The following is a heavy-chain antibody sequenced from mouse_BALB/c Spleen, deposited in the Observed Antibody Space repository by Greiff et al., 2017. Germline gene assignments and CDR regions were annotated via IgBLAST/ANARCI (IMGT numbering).Heavy chain of an antibody. Sequence: EVKLMESGGGLVKPGGSLKLSCAASGFTFSDYYMYWVRQTPEKRLEWVATISDGGSYTYYPDSVKGRFTISRDNAKNNLYLQMSSLKSEDTAMYYCARGFITTNYAMDYWGQGTSVTVSS. J-gene: IGHJ4*01. V-gene: IGHV5-4*02. CDR2: ISDGGSYT. CDR1: GFTFSDYY. D-gene: IGHD1-2*01. CDR3: ARGFITTNYAMDY.